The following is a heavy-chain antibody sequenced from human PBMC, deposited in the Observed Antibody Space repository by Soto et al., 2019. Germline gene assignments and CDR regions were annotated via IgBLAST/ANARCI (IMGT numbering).Heavy chain of an antibody. CDR2: IIPIFGTA. CDR3: ASPYSSSWTDYYYYGMDV. CDR1: GGTFSSYA. V-gene: IGHV1-69*01. Sequence: QVQLVQSGAEVKKPGSSVKVSCKASGGTFSSYAISWVRQAPGQGLEWMGGIIPIFGTANYAQKFQGRVTITADESTSTAYMELSSLRSEDTAVYYCASPYSSSWTDYYYYGMDVWGQGTTVTVSS. J-gene: IGHJ6*02. D-gene: IGHD6-13*01.